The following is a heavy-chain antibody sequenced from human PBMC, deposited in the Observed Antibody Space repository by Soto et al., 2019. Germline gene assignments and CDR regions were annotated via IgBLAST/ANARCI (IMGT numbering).Heavy chain of an antibody. Sequence: SGGSLRLSCAASGFTFSSYGMHWVRQAPGKGLEWVAVISYDGSNKYYADSVKGRFTISRDNSKNTLYLQMNSLRAEDTAVYYCAKEGPITYYYGSGSYNAFDIWGQGTMVTVPS. D-gene: IGHD3-10*01. CDR3: AKEGPITYYYGSGSYNAFDI. J-gene: IGHJ3*02. CDR2: ISYDGSNK. V-gene: IGHV3-30*18. CDR1: GFTFSSYG.